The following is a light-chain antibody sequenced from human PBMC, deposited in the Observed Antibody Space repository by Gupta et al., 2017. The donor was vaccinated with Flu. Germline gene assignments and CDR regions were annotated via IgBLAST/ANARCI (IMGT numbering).Light chain of an antibody. J-gene: IGKJ2*01. CDR1: QSISSW. CDR3: QQENSSPYT. CDR2: KAS. V-gene: IGKV1-5*03. Sequence: DIQMTQSPSTLSASVGDRVTITCRASQSISSWLAWYQQKPGKAPKLLIYKASRVESGVPSRFSGSGSGTEFTLTISSRQPDDFATYYCQQENSSPYTFGQGTKMDIK.